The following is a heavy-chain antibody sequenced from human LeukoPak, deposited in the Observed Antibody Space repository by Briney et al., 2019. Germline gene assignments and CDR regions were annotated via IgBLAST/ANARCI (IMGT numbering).Heavy chain of an antibody. V-gene: IGHV3-66*01. CDR2: IYSGGSR. CDR1: GFTVSSNY. Sequence: GGSLRLSCAASGFTVSSNYMSWVRQAPGKGLEWVSVIYSGGSRYYADSVKGRFTISRDNSKNTLYLQMNSLRAEDTAVYYYARELVGATRGFDYWGQGTLVTVSS. CDR3: ARELVGATRGFDY. D-gene: IGHD1-26*01. J-gene: IGHJ4*02.